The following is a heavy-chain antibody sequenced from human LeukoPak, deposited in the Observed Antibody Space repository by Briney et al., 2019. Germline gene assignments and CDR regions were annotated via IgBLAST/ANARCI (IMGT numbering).Heavy chain of an antibody. J-gene: IGHJ4*02. Sequence: ASVTVSFKVSGYTLTELSMHWVRQAPGQGLEWMGIINPSGGSTSYAQKFQGRVTMTRDMSTSTVYMELSSLRSEDTAVYYCARARTDDYGDPYYFDYWGQGTLVTVSS. CDR3: ARARTDDYGDPYYFDY. V-gene: IGHV1-46*01. CDR2: INPSGGST. CDR1: GYTLTELS. D-gene: IGHD4-17*01.